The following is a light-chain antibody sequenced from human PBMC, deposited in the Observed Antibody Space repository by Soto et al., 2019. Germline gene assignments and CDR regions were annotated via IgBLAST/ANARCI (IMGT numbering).Light chain of an antibody. J-gene: IGLJ2*01. CDR2: GNS. Sequence: QSVLTQPHSVSGAPGQRVTISCTGSISNIGAGYDVHWYQQLPGTAPKLLIYGNSNRPSGVPDRFSGSKSGNSASLAITGLQAEDEADYYCQSYDSSLSAVVFGGGTKLTVL. V-gene: IGLV1-40*01. CDR3: QSYDSSLSAVV. CDR1: ISNIGAGYD.